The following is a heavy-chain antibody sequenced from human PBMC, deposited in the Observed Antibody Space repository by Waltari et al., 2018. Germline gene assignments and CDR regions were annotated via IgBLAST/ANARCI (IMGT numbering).Heavy chain of an antibody. J-gene: IGHJ4*02. CDR2: ISYDGSNK. CDR3: ARARYCSGGSCLDFDY. D-gene: IGHD2-15*01. Sequence: QGQLVESGGDVVQPGRSLRLSCAASGFTFSSYAMHWVRQAPGKGLEWVAVISYDGSNKYYADSVKGRFTISRDNSKNTLYLQMNSLRVEDTAVYYCARARYCSGGSCLDFDYWGQGSLVTVSS. V-gene: IGHV3-30-3*01. CDR1: GFTFSSYA.